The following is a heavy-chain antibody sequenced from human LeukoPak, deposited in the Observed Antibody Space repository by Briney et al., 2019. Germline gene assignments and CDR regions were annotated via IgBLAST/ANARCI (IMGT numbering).Heavy chain of an antibody. Sequence: GGSLRLSCKGSGYSFTSYWIGWVRQMPGKGLEWMGIIYPGDSDTRYSPSFQGQVTISADKSISTAYLQWSSLKASDTAMYYCARPYDILTGYLYFDYWGQGTLVTVSS. CDR2: IYPGDSDT. D-gene: IGHD3-9*01. V-gene: IGHV5-51*01. J-gene: IGHJ4*02. CDR3: ARPYDILTGYLYFDY. CDR1: GYSFTSYW.